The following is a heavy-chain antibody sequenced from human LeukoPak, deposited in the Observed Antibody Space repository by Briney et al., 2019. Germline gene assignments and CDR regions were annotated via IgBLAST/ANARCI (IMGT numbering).Heavy chain of an antibody. V-gene: IGHV6-1*01. D-gene: IGHD6-19*01. CDR2: TYYRSEWNT. Sequence: QTLPLTCAISGDSVSSNSAAWNWIRQSPSRGLEWLGRTYYRSEWNTDYAVSVNSHTAIKPDTSKNHFSLHLNSVTPEDTAVYYCARDVGRGWCSFDFWGQGTMVTVTS. CDR1: GDSVSSNSAA. J-gene: IGHJ4*02. CDR3: ARDVGRGWCSFDF.